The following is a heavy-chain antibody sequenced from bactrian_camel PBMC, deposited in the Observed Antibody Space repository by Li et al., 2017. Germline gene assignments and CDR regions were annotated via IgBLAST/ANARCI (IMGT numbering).Heavy chain of an antibody. J-gene: IGHJ4*01. D-gene: IGHD6*01. CDR2: IDNAGSA. V-gene: IGHV3S53*01. Sequence: HVQLVESGGGSVQAGESLRLSCAASGYGNSYKCMAWLRQAPGKEREGVAAIDNAGSATYTYAVQGRFTISKDSAKDTLYLQMNNLKVEDTAMYYCAADGVNLQLARGYNYWGQGTQVTVS. CDR3: AADGVNLQLARGYNY. CDR1: GYGNSYKC.